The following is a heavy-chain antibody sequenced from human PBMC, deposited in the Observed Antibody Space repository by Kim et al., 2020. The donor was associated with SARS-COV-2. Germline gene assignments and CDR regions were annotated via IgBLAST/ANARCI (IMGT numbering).Heavy chain of an antibody. J-gene: IGHJ4*02. Sequence: GGSLRLSCAASGFTFSGYGMTWVRQAPGKGLEWVANIKQDGSEKDYVDSVKGRFTISRDNAKNSLYLQMNSLRAEDTAVYYCARGKLWFGEWGQGALVTVSS. D-gene: IGHD3-10*01. V-gene: IGHV3-7*01. CDR3: ARGKLWFGE. CDR1: GFTFSGYG. CDR2: IKQDGSEK.